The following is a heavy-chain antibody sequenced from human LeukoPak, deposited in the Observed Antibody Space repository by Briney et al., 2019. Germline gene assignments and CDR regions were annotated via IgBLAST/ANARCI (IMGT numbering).Heavy chain of an antibody. J-gene: IGHJ4*02. CDR2: ISSSGSTI. D-gene: IGHD4-17*01. CDR1: GFTFSSYE. V-gene: IGHV3-48*03. CDR3: ARDPGYGEGGLN. Sequence: GGSLRLSCAASGFTFSSYEMNWVRQAPGKGLEWVSYISSSGSTIYYADSVKGRVTTSRDNAKNSLYLQMNSLRAEDTAVYYCARDPGYGEGGLNWGQGTLVTVSS.